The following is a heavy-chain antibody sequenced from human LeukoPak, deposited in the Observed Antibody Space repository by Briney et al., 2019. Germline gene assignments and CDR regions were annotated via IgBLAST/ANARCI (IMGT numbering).Heavy chain of an antibody. V-gene: IGHV4-59*01. J-gene: IGHJ4*02. CDR3: ARAAGGGSYYYFDD. Sequence: SETLSLTCTVSGGSISSYYWSWIRQPPGKGLEWIGYIYYSGSTNYNPSLKSRVTISVDTSKNQFSLKLSSVTAADTAVYYCARAAGGGSYYYFDDRGQGTLVTVSS. CDR2: IYYSGST. D-gene: IGHD1-26*01. CDR1: GGSISSYY.